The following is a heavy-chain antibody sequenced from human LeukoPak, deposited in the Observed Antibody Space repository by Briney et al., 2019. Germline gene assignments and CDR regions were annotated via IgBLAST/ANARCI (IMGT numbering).Heavy chain of an antibody. CDR1: GFTFTSYA. CDR2: IGGSGGNT. Sequence: GGSLRLSCAASGFTFTSYAMHWVRQAPGKGLEWVSAIGGSGGNTYYAGSVKGRFTISRDSSKNTLYLQMNSPRAEDTAVYYCAREEWWFDSWGQGTLVTVSS. CDR3: AREEWWFDS. V-gene: IGHV3-23*01. D-gene: IGHD2-8*01. J-gene: IGHJ5*01.